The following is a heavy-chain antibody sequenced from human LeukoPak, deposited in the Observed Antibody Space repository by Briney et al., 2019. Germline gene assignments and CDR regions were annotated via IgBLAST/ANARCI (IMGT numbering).Heavy chain of an antibody. CDR2: IYTSGST. CDR3: ARIPYYDILTGYGPFDY. J-gene: IGHJ4*02. CDR1: GGSISSYY. Sequence: SETLSLTCTVSGGSISSYYWSWIRQPAGKGLEWIGRIYTSGSTNHNPSLKSRVTMSVDTSKNQFSLKLSSVTAADTAVYYCARIPYYDILTGYGPFDYWGQGTLVTVSS. V-gene: IGHV4-4*07. D-gene: IGHD3-9*01.